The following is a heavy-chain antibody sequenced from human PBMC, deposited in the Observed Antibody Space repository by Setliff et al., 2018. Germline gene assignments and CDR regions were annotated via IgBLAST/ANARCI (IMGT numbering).Heavy chain of an antibody. J-gene: IGHJ4*02. Sequence: LRLSCAASGFTFSNYAMSWVRQAPGKGLEWVSYIGSSGTTIYYADSVRGRFTISRDNAKNSLFLQMKSLRAEDTDVYYCARAGSVPAARDFDYWGQGTLVTVSS. V-gene: IGHV3-48*01. CDR1: GFTFSNYA. CDR3: ARAGSVPAARDFDY. D-gene: IGHD2-2*01. CDR2: IGSSGTTI.